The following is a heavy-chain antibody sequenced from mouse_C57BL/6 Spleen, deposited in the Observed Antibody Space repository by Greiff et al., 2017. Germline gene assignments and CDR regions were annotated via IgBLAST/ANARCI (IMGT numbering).Heavy chain of an antibody. Sequence: EVKLMESGGGLVQPKGSLKLSCAASGFTFNTYAMHWVRQAPGKGLEWVARIRSKSRNYATYYADSVKDRFTISRDDSQSMLYLQMNNLKTEDTAMYYCVRDGILGFDYWGQGTTLTVSS. CDR3: VRDGILGFDY. J-gene: IGHJ2*01. V-gene: IGHV10-3*01. CDR1: GFTFNTYA. CDR2: IRSKSRNYAT.